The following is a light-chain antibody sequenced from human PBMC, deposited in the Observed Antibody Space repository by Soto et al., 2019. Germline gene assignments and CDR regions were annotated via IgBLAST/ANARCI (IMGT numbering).Light chain of an antibody. CDR2: SND. J-gene: IGLJ2*01. CDR3: ASWDDSLNGHVI. Sequence: QSVLTQPPSASGTPGQRVTISCSGGSSNMGSNTVNWYQHLPGAAPKLLIYSNDQRPSGVPDRFSGSKSGTSASLAISGLQSEDEADYYCASWDDSLNGHVIFGGGTKLTVL. V-gene: IGLV1-44*01. CDR1: SSNMGSNT.